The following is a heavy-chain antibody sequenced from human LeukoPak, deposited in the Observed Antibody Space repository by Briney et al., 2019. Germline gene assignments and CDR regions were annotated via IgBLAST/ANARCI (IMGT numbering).Heavy chain of an antibody. CDR3: AKGLGYYFDY. D-gene: IGHD5/OR15-5a*01. V-gene: IGHV3-30*02. CDR1: GCSFSSYG. J-gene: IGHJ4*02. Sequence: GGSLRLSCAASGCSFSSYGMHWVRQAPGKGLEWMAFIQYDGSRAYYADSVKGRFTFSRDNSKNTLYLQMDSLRPEDAAVYYCAKGLGYYFDYWGQGTLVTVSS. CDR2: IQYDGSRA.